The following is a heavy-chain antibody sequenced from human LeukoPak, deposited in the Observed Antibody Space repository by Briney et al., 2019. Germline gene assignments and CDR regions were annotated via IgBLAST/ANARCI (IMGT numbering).Heavy chain of an antibody. CDR3: AREQFSHTSNYFDN. D-gene: IGHD5-24*01. CDR2: ISGDGVSS. CDR1: GFMFDDYA. Sequence: SGGSLRISCAASGFMFDDYAMHWVRQVPGRGLEWVSLISGDGVSSFYADSVRGRFTISRDNNNNSLSLQMHSLTTEDTAFYYCAREQFSHTSNYFDNWGQGILVTVSS. J-gene: IGHJ4*02. V-gene: IGHV3-43*02.